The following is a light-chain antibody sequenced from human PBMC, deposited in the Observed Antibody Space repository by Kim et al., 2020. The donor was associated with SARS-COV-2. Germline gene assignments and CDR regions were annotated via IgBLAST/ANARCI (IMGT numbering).Light chain of an antibody. J-gene: IGLJ3*02. V-gene: IGLV3-21*04. CDR3: QVGDSSGAHGV. CDR1: NMGRKS. CDR2: YDS. Sequence: SYELTQPPSVSVAPGKTARITCGGNNMGRKSVHWYQQKPGQAPVLVIYYDSDRPSGIPERFSGSNSGNTATLTISRVEAGDEADYYCQVGDSSGAHGVFG.